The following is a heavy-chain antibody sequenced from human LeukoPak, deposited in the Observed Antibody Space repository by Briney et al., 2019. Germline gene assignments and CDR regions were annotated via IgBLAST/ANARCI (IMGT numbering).Heavy chain of an antibody. CDR2: ISGSGGST. J-gene: IGHJ4*02. Sequence: GGSLRLSCAASGFTFSSYAMSWVRQAPGKGLEWVSAISGSGGSTYYADSVKGRFTISRDNSKNTLYLQMNSLRAEDTAVYYCARDGPLWFGELTRTFDYWGQGTLVTVSS. V-gene: IGHV3-23*01. CDR1: GFTFSSYA. CDR3: ARDGPLWFGELTRTFDY. D-gene: IGHD3-10*01.